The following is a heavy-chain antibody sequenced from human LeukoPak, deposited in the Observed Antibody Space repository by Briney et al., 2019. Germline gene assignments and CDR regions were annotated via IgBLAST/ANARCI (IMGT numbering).Heavy chain of an antibody. J-gene: IGHJ4*02. CDR1: GFTFSSYG. V-gene: IGHV3-30*02. CDR3: TNGPSKDGYNYSFDY. Sequence: PGGSLRPSCAASGFTFSSYGMHWVRQAPGKGLEWVAFIRYDGSNKYYADSVKGRFTISRDNSKNTLYLQMNSLRPEDTAVYYCTNGPSKDGYNYSFDYWGQGTLVTVSS. D-gene: IGHD5-24*01. CDR2: IRYDGSNK.